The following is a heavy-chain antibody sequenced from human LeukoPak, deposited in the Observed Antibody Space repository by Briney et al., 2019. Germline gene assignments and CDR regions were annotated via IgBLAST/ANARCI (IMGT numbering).Heavy chain of an antibody. CDR2: ISGSGGST. J-gene: IGHJ4*02. Sequence: GGSLRLSCAASGFTFSSYAMSWVRQAPGKGLEWVSAISGSGGSTYYADSVKGRFTISRDNSKNTLYLQMDSLRAEDTAVYYCATSSGQQRLVSGDYWGQGTLVTVSS. CDR1: GFTFSSYA. D-gene: IGHD6-25*01. V-gene: IGHV3-23*01. CDR3: ATSSGQQRLVSGDY.